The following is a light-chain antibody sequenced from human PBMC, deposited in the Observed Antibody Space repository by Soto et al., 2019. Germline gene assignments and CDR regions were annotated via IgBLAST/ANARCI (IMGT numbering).Light chain of an antibody. J-gene: IGKJ1*01. CDR3: QQYGSSGT. CDR2: GAS. Sequence: DIVLTHAPVTLSMSPVERATLSFRASQSVSNNYLAWYQQKPGQAPRLLIYGASNRATGIPDRFSGSGSGTDFNLNIRRLEPEDFAVYYCQQYGSSGTVGQGTQVDI. CDR1: QSVSNNY. V-gene: IGKV3-20*01.